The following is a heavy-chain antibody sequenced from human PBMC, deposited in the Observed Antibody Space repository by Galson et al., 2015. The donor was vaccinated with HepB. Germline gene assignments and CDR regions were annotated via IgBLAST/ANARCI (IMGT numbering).Heavy chain of an antibody. CDR2: STWNSGTI. J-gene: IGHJ6*02. CDR3: AKDKFMLALVVDKADYAMDV. Sequence: SLRLSCAASGFTFDDNAIHWVRQAPGKGLEWVYGSTWNSGTIGYADSVKGRFTISRDNAKNSVYLQMDSLRAEDTALYYCAKDKFMLALVVDKADYAMDVWGQGTTVTVSS. V-gene: IGHV3-9*01. CDR1: GFTFDDNA. D-gene: IGHD2-15*01.